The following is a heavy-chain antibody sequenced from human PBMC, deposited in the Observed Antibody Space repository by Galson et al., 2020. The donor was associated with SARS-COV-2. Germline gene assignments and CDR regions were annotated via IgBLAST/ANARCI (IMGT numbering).Heavy chain of an antibody. CDR1: GFPFYSYA. V-gene: IGHV3-30*18. CDR3: AKGPADVSYVDY. J-gene: IGHJ4*02. Sequence: GGSLRLSCAASGFPFYSYALHWVRQAPGKGLEWVALISYDGANEYYADSVKGRFTISRDSSKSTLSLQMNSLRVEDTAVYFCAKGPADVSYVDYWGQGTLVTVSS. CDR2: ISYDGANE.